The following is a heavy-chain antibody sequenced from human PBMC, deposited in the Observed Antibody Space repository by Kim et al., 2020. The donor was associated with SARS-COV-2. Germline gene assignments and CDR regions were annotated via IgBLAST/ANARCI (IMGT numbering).Heavy chain of an antibody. J-gene: IGHJ5*02. CDR2: NK. V-gene: IGHV3-30-3*01. D-gene: IGHD3-10*01. CDR3: ARDTMAGFDP. Sequence: NKYYADSVKCRFTISRDNSTNTLYLQMNSLRAEDTAVYYCARDTMAGFDPWGQGTLVTVSS.